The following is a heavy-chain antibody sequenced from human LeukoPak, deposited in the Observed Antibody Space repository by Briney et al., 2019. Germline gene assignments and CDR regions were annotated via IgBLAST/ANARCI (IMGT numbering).Heavy chain of an antibody. Sequence: SETLSLTCAVYGGSFSGYYWSWIRQPPGKGLEWIGEIYHSGSTNYNPSLKSRITISVETSKNQFSLKLTSVTAADTAVYYCAGGRNYYYDSSGYYYWFDPWGQGTLVTVSS. D-gene: IGHD3-22*01. CDR3: AGGRNYYYDSSGYYYWFDP. V-gene: IGHV4-34*01. CDR1: GGSFSGYY. J-gene: IGHJ5*02. CDR2: IYHSGST.